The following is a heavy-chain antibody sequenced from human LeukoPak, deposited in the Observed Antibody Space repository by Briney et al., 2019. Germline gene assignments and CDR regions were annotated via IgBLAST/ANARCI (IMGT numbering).Heavy chain of an antibody. CDR1: GFTFSSYS. CDR2: ISSSSSYI. J-gene: IGHJ4*02. V-gene: IGHV3-21*01. D-gene: IGHD3-3*01. Sequence: GGSLRLSCAASGFTFSSYSMNWVRQAPGKGLEWVSSISSSSSYIYYADSVKGRFTISRGNAKNSLYLQMNSLRAEDTAVYYCARAGKLRFLEWFHTPIDYWGQGTLVTVSS. CDR3: ARAGKLRFLEWFHTPIDY.